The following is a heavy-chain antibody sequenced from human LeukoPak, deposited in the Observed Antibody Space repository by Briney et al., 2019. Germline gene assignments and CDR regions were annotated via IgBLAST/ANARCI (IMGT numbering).Heavy chain of an antibody. CDR2: INPNSGGT. V-gene: IGHV1-2*02. J-gene: IGHJ4*02. CDR3: ASGPGDLEYSSSYFDY. CDR1: GYTFTGYY. D-gene: IGHD6-6*01. Sequence: ASVKVSCKASGYTFTGYYMHWVRQAPGQGLEWMGWINPNSGGTNYAQKFQGRVTMTRDTSISTAYMELSRLRSYDTAVYYCASGPGDLEYSSSYFDYWGQGTLVTVSS.